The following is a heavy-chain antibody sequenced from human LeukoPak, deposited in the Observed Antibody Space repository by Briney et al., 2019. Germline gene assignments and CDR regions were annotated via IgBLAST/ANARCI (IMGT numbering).Heavy chain of an antibody. V-gene: IGHV4-34*01. CDR1: GGSFSGYY. CDR2: INHSGST. J-gene: IGHJ5*02. Sequence: PSETLSLTCDVYGGSFSGYYWSWIRQPPGKGLEWIGEINHSGSTNYNPSLKSRVTISVDTSKSQFSLKLSSVTAADTAVYYCASLLGYCSSISCVDPWGQGTLVTVSS. D-gene: IGHD2-2*01. CDR3: ASLLGYCSSISCVDP.